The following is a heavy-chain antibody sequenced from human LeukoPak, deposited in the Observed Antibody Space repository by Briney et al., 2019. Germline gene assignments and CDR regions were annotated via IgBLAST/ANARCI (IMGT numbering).Heavy chain of an antibody. CDR1: GGSISSSSYY. J-gene: IGHJ4*02. CDR2: IYYSGIT. CDR3: ARGKVGATD. V-gene: IGHV4-39*07. Sequence: SETLSLTCTVSGGSISSSSYYWDWIRQPPGKGLEWIASIYYSGITYYNPSLKGRLTISVDTSKNQFSLKLSSVTAADTAVYYCARGKVGATDWGQGTLVTVSS. D-gene: IGHD1-26*01.